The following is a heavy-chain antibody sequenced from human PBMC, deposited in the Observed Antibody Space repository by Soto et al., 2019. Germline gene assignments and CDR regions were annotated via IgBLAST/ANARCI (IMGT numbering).Heavy chain of an antibody. J-gene: IGHJ5*02. V-gene: IGHV1-3*01. D-gene: IGHD2-2*01. CDR3: ARVPRYTSDIVEVPAVMFEDWFVP. CDR1: GYTFSSYA. CDR2: IHAGNGDT. Sequence: QVKLVQSGAEVKKPGASVKVSCKASGYTFSSYAVQWVRQAPGQSLEWIGWIHAGNGDTKYSQKSDGRATLTRDTSANTVYRDRSSLRSEDTAVYYCARVPRYTSDIVEVPAVMFEDWFVPWGQGTLVTVSS.